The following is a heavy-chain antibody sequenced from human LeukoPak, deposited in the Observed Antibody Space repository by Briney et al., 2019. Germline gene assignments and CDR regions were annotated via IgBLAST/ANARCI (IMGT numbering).Heavy chain of an antibody. CDR3: ARGAYYYDSSGPFDY. V-gene: IGHV1-46*01. D-gene: IGHD3-22*01. CDR2: INPSGGST. Sequence: ASVKVSCKASGYIFTSYYMHWVRQAPGQGLEWMGIINPSGGSTSYAQKFQGRATMTRDTSTSTVYMELSSLRSEDTAVYYCARGAYYYDSSGPFDYWGQGTLVTVSS. CDR1: GYIFTSYY. J-gene: IGHJ4*02.